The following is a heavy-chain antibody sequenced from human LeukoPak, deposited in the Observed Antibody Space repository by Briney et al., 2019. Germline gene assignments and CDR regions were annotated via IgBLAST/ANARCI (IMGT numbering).Heavy chain of an antibody. V-gene: IGHV4-59*01. D-gene: IGHD3-9*01. CDR1: GGSISSYY. CDR2: IYYSGSP. CDR3: ARVWEDYDILTGLKYYFDY. Sequence: SETLSLTCTVSGGSISSYYWSWIRQPPGKGLEWIGYIYYSGSPNYNPSRKSRVPISVDTSKNQFSLKLSSVTAADTAVYYCARVWEDYDILTGLKYYFDYWGQGTLVTVSS. J-gene: IGHJ4*02.